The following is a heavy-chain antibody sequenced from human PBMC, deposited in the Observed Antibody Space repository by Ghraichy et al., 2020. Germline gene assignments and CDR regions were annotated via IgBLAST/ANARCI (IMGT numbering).Heavy chain of an antibody. J-gene: IGHJ4*02. CDR3: ARGGYSMVHFDS. CDR1: GGTFSSNA. V-gene: IGHV1-69*04. Sequence: SVKVSCKASGGTFSSNAISWVRQAPGQGLEWVGRIIPVRGLERNAQKFQGRVTMTADTSSSTAYMELRSLTSDDTAVYYCARGGYSMVHFDSWGQGTLVTVSS. D-gene: IGHD2-21*01. CDR2: IIPVRGLE.